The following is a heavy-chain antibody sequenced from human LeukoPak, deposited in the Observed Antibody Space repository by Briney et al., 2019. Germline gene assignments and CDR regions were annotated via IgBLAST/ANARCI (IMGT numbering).Heavy chain of an antibody. V-gene: IGHV3-30-3*01. CDR3: ARAGPSGSRGYYFDY. CDR1: GFTFSSYA. D-gene: IGHD1-26*01. CDR2: ISYDGSNK. J-gene: IGHJ4*02. Sequence: GGSLRLSCAASGFTFSSYAMHWVRQAPGKGLEWVAVISYDGSNKYYADSVKGRFTISRDNSKNTLYLQMNSLRAEDTAVYYCARAGPSGSRGYYFDYWGQGTLVTVPS.